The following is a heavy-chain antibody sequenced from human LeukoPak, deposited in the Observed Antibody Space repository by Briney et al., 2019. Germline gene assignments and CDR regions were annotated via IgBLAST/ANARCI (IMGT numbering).Heavy chain of an antibody. CDR2: VDPEDGET. V-gene: IGHV1-24*01. D-gene: IGHD1-14*01. J-gene: IGHJ4*02. CDR1: GYTLTELS. Sequence: ASVKVSCKVSGYTLTELSMHWVRQSPGKGLEWMGGVDPEDGETIYAQKFQGRVTMTEDTSTDTAYMELSSLRFEDTAVYYCARVYRGPLAYPRYLDYWGQGTLVTVSS. CDR3: ARVYRGPLAYPRYLDY.